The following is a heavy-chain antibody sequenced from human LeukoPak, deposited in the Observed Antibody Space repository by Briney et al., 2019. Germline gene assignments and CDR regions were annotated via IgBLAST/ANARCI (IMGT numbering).Heavy chain of an antibody. Sequence: SETLSLTCAVFGGSFSGYSWSWIRQPPGKGLEWIGEINHSGSTNYNPSLKSRVTISADTSKNQFSLKLSSVTAADTAVYYCARVSATGSGYYWFDPWGQGTLVTVSS. CDR2: INHSGST. CDR3: ARVSATGSGYYWFDP. D-gene: IGHD3-3*01. J-gene: IGHJ5*02. V-gene: IGHV4-34*01. CDR1: GGSFSGYS.